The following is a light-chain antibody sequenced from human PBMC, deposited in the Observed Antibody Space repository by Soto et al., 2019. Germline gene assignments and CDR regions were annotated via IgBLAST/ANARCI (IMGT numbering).Light chain of an antibody. Sequence: DIQMTQSPSTLSASVGDRVTITCRASQSISSWLAWYQQKPGKPPKLLIYKASSLESGVPSRFSGSGSGTETPPTTSTLQPDDFANYCSQQYNKLNTFGRGTKGQS. J-gene: IGKJ4*01. CDR3: QQYNKLNT. V-gene: IGKV1-5*03. CDR2: KAS. CDR1: QSISSW.